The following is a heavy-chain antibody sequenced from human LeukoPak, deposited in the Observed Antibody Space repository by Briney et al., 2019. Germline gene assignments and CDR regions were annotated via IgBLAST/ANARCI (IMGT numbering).Heavy chain of an antibody. CDR1: GFTFDDYA. CDR2: ISWNSGSI. CDR3: AKGISSGWRGGAFDI. V-gene: IGHV3-9*01. D-gene: IGHD6-19*01. Sequence: GRSPRLSCAASGFTFDDYAMHWVRHAPGKGLEWVSGISWNSGSIGYADSVKGRFTISRDNAKNSLHLQMNSLRAEDTALYYCAKGISSGWRGGAFDIWGQGTMVTVSS. J-gene: IGHJ3*02.